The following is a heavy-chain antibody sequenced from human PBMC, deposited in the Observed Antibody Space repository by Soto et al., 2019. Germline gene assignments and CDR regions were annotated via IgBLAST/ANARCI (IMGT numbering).Heavy chain of an antibody. Sequence: QVQLQESGPGLVKPSETLSLTCTVSGGSISTYYWSWIRQPPGKGLEWIGYIYFSGSTDYNPSLKSRVTISVDTSKIQFSLNPTSVTSPDAAVYYCARVTRRLGYWYFDFWGRGALVTVSS. CDR1: GGSISTYY. CDR3: ARVTRRLGYWYFDF. CDR2: IYFSGST. V-gene: IGHV4-59*01. J-gene: IGHJ2*01. D-gene: IGHD3-9*01.